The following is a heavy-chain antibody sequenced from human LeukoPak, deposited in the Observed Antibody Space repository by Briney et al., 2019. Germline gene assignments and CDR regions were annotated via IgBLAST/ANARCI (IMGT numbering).Heavy chain of an antibody. Sequence: PGGSLRLSCAASGFTFNTYSMNWVRQALEKGLEWVSAISGGGGTTYYADSVKGRFTISRDNSKNTLFLQMNSLRAEDTAVYYCAKDREGLSSGYDLEYFDYWGQGTLVTVSS. CDR3: AKDREGLSSGYDLEYFDY. CDR2: ISGGGGTT. D-gene: IGHD5-12*01. J-gene: IGHJ4*02. V-gene: IGHV3-23*01. CDR1: GFTFNTYS.